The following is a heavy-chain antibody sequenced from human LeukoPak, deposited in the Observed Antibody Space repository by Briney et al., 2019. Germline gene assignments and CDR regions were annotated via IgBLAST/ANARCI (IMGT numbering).Heavy chain of an antibody. CDR1: GFTVSSNY. Sequence: PGGSLRLSCAASGFTVSSNYMSWVRQAPGKGLEWVSVIYSGGYTYYADSVKGRFTISRDNSKNTLYPQMNSLRADDTAVYYCAKTGNPPTGDYWGQGTLVTVSS. CDR3: AKTGNPPTGDY. J-gene: IGHJ4*02. CDR2: IYSGGYT. D-gene: IGHD1-1*01. V-gene: IGHV3-53*01.